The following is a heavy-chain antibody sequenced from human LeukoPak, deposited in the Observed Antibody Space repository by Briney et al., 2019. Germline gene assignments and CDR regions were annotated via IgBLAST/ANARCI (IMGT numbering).Heavy chain of an antibody. J-gene: IGHJ4*02. CDR3: ARGPPRRDFWSGYNYYFDY. Sequence: PSETLSLTCTVSGGSISSYYWSWIRQPPGKGLEWIGYIYYSGSTNYNPSLKSRVTISVDTSKNQFSLKLSSVTAADTAVYYCARGPPRRDFWSGYNYYFDYWGQGTLVTVSS. V-gene: IGHV4-59*01. CDR2: IYYSGST. D-gene: IGHD3-3*01. CDR1: GGSISSYY.